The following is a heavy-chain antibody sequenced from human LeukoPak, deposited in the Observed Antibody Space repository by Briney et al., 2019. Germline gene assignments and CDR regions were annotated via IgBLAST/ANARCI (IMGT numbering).Heavy chain of an antibody. CDR1: GFTVSNNY. CDR2: IYYSGST. CDR3: ARDKLIKNYYDSSGYYGDLWCGMDV. V-gene: IGHV4-31*02. Sequence: LRLSCAASGFTVSNNYMSWVRQHPGKGLEWIGYIYYSGSTYYNPSLKSRVTISVDTSKNQFSLKLSSVTAADTAVYYCARDKLIKNYYDSSGYYGDLWCGMDVWGQRTTVTVSS. D-gene: IGHD3-22*01. J-gene: IGHJ6*02.